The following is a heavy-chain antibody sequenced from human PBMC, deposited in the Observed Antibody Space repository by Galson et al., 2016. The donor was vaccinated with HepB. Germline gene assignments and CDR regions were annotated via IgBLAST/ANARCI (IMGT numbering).Heavy chain of an antibody. CDR1: GGSISSYY. CDR2: IYYSGST. CDR3: WRGGGDAVNYYYYGMDV. D-gene: IGHD3-16*01. Sequence: LSLTCTVSGGSISSYYWSWIRQPPGKGLEWIGYIYYSGSTNYNPSLKSRVTISVDTSRNQFSLKLSSVTATDTAVDYCWRGGGDAVNYYYYGMDVWGQGTTVTVSS. V-gene: IGHV4-59*01. J-gene: IGHJ6*02.